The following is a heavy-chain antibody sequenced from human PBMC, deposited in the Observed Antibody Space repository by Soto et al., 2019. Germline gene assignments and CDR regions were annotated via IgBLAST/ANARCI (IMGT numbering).Heavy chain of an antibody. CDR1: GDTFTFYS. Sequence: QVQLVQSGAEVKKPGSSVRVSCKASGDTFTFYSINWVRQAPGLGLEWMGRINPILSMSNYAQRFQGRVTMTADKSTSTAYMELSSLRSEDTAMYYCASRYGSGYRAVDYWGQGALVTVSS. D-gene: IGHD3-10*01. J-gene: IGHJ4*02. CDR3: ASRYGSGYRAVDY. CDR2: INPILSMS. V-gene: IGHV1-69*02.